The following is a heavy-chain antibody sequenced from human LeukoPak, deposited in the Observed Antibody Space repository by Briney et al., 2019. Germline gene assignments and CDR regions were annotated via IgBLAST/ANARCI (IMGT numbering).Heavy chain of an antibody. CDR3: ARDLEEIAAAGTDY. J-gene: IGHJ4*02. D-gene: IGHD6-13*01. Sequence: ASVKVSCKASGYTFTSYDINWVRQATGQGLEWMGWMNPNSGNTGYAQKFQGRVTITRNTSISTAYMELSSLRSEDTAVYYCARDLEEIAAAGTDYWGQGTLVTVSS. V-gene: IGHV1-8*03. CDR1: GYTFTSYD. CDR2: MNPNSGNT.